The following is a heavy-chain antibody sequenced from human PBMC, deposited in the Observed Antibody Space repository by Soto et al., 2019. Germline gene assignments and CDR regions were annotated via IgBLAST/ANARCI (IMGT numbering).Heavy chain of an antibody. CDR2: IYDSGSM. CDR3: ASVAIGWSGYHDYYYMDV. CDR1: GGSISSGAYY. V-gene: IGHV4-31*03. D-gene: IGHD3-3*01. Sequence: SETLSLTCTVSGGSISSGAYYWSWIRQHPGKGLEWIGYIYDSGSMYYNPSLKSRVNISVDTSKNQFSLKLSSVTAADTAVYYCASVAIGWSGYHDYYYMDVWGKGTTVTVSS. J-gene: IGHJ6*03.